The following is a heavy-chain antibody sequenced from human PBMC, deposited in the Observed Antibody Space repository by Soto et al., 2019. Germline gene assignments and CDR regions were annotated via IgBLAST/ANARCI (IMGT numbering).Heavy chain of an antibody. D-gene: IGHD3-3*01. CDR1: GGSISSGGYY. Sequence: QVQLQESGPGLVKPSQTLSLTCTVSGGSISSGGYYWSWIRQHPGKGLEWIGYIYYSGSTYYNPSLKSRVTIAVDTFRNQFSLKLSSVTAADTAVYYCARALSIFGVVIVDYWGQGTLVTVSS. CDR3: ARALSIFGVVIVDY. J-gene: IGHJ4*02. V-gene: IGHV4-31*03. CDR2: IYYSGST.